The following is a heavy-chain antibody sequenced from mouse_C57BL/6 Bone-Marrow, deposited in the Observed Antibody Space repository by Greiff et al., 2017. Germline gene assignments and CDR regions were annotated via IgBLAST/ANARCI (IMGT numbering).Heavy chain of an antibody. CDR2: IDPNSGGT. V-gene: IGHV1-72*01. D-gene: IGHD2-4*01. Sequence: VKLMESGAELVKPGASVKLSCKASGYTFTSYWMHWVKQRPGRGLEWIGRIDPNSGGTKYNEKFKSKATLTVDKPSSTAYMQLSSLTSEDSAVYYCARRGWDDYDYAMDYWGQGTSVTVSS. CDR3: ARRGWDDYDYAMDY. CDR1: GYTFTSYW. J-gene: IGHJ4*01.